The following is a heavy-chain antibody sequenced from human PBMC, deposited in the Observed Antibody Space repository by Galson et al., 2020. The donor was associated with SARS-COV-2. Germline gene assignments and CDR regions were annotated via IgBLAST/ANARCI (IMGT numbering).Heavy chain of an antibody. CDR2: ISYDGSNK. V-gene: IGHV3-30*04. Sequence: GGSLRLSCAASGFTFSSYAMHWVRQAPGKGLEWVAVISYDGSNKYYADSVKGRFTISRDNSKNTLYLQMNSLSAEDTALYYCARGSGGGYRGYFDYWGQGTLVTVSS. CDR3: ARGSGGGYRGYFDY. D-gene: IGHD1-26*01. J-gene: IGHJ4*02. CDR1: GFTFSSYA.